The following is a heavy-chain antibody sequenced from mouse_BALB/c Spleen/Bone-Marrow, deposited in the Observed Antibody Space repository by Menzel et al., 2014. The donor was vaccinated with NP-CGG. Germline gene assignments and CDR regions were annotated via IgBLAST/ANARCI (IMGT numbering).Heavy chain of an antibody. CDR3: ARQPLRRHAMDY. V-gene: IGHV2-4*02. D-gene: IGHD1-1*01. Sequence: QVQLQQSGPGLVQPSQSLSITCTVSGFSLTSYSVHWVRQPPGKGLEWLGVIWSGGSTDYNAAFISRLSISKDNSKSHVFFKMNSLQDDDTAIYTCARQPLRRHAMDYWGQGTSVTVSS. CDR2: IWSGGST. J-gene: IGHJ4*01. CDR1: GFSLTSYS.